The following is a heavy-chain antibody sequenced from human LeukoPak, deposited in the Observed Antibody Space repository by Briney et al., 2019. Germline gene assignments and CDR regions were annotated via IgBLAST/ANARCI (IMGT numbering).Heavy chain of an antibody. D-gene: IGHD6-13*01. J-gene: IGHJ4*02. Sequence: GSLRLSCAASGFTFSSYTMNWTRQPPGKGREWIGYIYYSGSTNYHTPLKSRVPIPVDTSKNQFFLRLRSVAAATPAVYYCATVTGYMTEDYFDYWGEGTLITVSS. CDR1: GFTFSSYT. V-gene: IGHV4-59*01. CDR2: IYYSGST. CDR3: ATVTGYMTEDYFDY.